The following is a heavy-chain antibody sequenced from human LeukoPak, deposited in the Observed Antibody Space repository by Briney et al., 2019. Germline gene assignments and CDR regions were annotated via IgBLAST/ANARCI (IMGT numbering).Heavy chain of an antibody. CDR3: ARDGYCSSTSCFYYYGMDV. CDR1: GFTFSSYS. V-gene: IGHV3-21*01. D-gene: IGHD2-2*03. Sequence: PGGSLRLSYAASGFTFSSYSMNWVRQAPGKGLEWVSSISSSSYIYYADSVKGRFTISRDNAKNSLYLQMNSLRAEDTAVYYCARDGYCSSTSCFYYYGMDVWGKGPRSPSPQ. J-gene: IGHJ6*01. CDR2: ISSSSYI.